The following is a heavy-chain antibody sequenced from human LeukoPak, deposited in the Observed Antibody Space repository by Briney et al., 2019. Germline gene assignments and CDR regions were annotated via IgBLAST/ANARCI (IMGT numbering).Heavy chain of an antibody. Sequence: PGGSLRLSCAASGFTFSDAWMSWVRQAPGKGLEWVGRIKSKTDGGTTDYAAPVKGRFTISRDDSKNTLYLQMNSLKTEDTAVYYCTTGRHYYDSSGYYYFDYWGQGTLVTVSS. V-gene: IGHV3-15*01. D-gene: IGHD3-22*01. CDR3: TTGRHYYDSSGYYYFDY. J-gene: IGHJ4*02. CDR2: IKSKTDGGTT. CDR1: GFTFSDAW.